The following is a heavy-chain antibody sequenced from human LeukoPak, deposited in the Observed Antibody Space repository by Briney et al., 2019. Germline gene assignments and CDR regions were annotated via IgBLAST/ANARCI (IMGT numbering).Heavy chain of an antibody. Sequence: GGSLILSCAASGFTFTSYAVHWVRQAPGKVLGRVAGLSSDGTNKYYADSVQGRFTISRDNAKNSLYLQMHSLRAEDTAVYYCATYSSLNRREFQYWGQGTLLTVSS. CDR2: LSSDGTNK. J-gene: IGHJ1*01. CDR1: GFTFTSYA. V-gene: IGHV3-30-3*01. CDR3: ATYSSLNRREFQY. D-gene: IGHD3-22*01.